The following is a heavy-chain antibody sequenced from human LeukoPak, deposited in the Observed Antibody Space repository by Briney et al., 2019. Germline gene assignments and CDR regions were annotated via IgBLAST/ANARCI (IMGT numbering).Heavy chain of an antibody. D-gene: IGHD1-26*01. Sequence: PGGSLRLSCSASGFTFSTYAMHWVRQAPGKGLEYVSGISSNGGWTYYADSVKGRFTISRDNSKNTLSVQMSSLRAEDTAVYYCVKGLQYSTGGVDVWGHRTTVTVSS. J-gene: IGHJ6*02. CDR1: GFTFSTYA. CDR2: ISSNGGWT. CDR3: VKGLQYSTGGVDV. V-gene: IGHV3-64*05.